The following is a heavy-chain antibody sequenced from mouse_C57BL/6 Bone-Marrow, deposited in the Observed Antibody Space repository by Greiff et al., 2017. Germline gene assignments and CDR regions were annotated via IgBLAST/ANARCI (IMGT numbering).Heavy chain of an antibody. CDR2: IHPNSGST. J-gene: IGHJ2*01. D-gene: IGHD1-1*01. CDR1: GYTFTSYW. Sequence: VKLMESGAELVRPGASVKLSCKASGYTFTSYWMHWVKQRPGQGLEWIGMIHPNSGSTNYNEKFKSKATLTVAKSSSTAYMQLSSLTSEDSAVYYCARSRPYYGSGNSYYFDYWGQGTTLTVSS. V-gene: IGHV1-64*01. CDR3: ARSRPYYGSGNSYYFDY.